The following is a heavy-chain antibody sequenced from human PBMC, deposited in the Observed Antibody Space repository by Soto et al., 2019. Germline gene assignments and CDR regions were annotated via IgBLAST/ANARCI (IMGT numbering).Heavy chain of an antibody. D-gene: IGHD1-20*01. J-gene: IGHJ5*02. Sequence: SETLSLTCAVYGGSFSGYYWSWIRQPPGKGLEWIGEINHSGSTNYNPSLKSRVTISVDTSKNQFSLKLSSVTAADTAVYYCARSSRPSSITGNWFDPWGQGTLVTVSS. V-gene: IGHV4-34*01. CDR2: INHSGST. CDR3: ARSSRPSSITGNWFDP. CDR1: GGSFSGYY.